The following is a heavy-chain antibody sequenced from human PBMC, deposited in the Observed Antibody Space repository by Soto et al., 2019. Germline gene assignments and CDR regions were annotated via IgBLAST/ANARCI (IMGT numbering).Heavy chain of an antibody. CDR1: GFTFSNYW. Sequence: EVQLVESGGGLLQPGGSLTLSCTASGFTFSNYWMHWVRQAPGKGLVWVSRTKSDGSGTSYTDSVKGRFTISRDNAYNTLYLQMSNLRAEATAVYYCGRGGFDYGPGRMDVWGKGTTVIVSS. CDR3: GRGGFDYGPGRMDV. J-gene: IGHJ6*04. CDR2: TKSDGSGT. D-gene: IGHD3-10*01. V-gene: IGHV3-74*01.